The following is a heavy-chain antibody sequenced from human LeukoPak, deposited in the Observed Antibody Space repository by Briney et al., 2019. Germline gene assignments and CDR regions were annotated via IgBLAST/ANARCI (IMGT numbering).Heavy chain of an antibody. D-gene: IGHD3-22*01. V-gene: IGHV3-11*01. Sequence: GGSLRLSCAVSGFNFSDYYMSWIRQAPGKGLEWVSYISSSGSTIYYADSVKGRFTISRDNAKNSLYLQMNSLRPEDTAVYYCASDFNYYDSSGYNYWGQGTLVTVSS. J-gene: IGHJ4*02. CDR3: ASDFNYYDSSGYNY. CDR2: ISSSGSTI. CDR1: GFNFSDYY.